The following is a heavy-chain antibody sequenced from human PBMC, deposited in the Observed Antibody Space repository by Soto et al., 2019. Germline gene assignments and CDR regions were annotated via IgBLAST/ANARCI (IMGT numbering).Heavy chain of an antibody. CDR3: ASSEGNYYYYGMDV. CDR1: RFRFSDYY. Sequence: QLVESGGGLVKPGGSLRHSCEASRFRFSDYYMSWVRQAPGKGLEWVSFISSSGTTIYYADSVKGRFTISRDNAKNSLFLQMNSLRVEDTAVYYCASSEGNYYYYGMDVWGQGTTVTVSS. V-gene: IGHV3-11*01. CDR2: ISSSGTTI. J-gene: IGHJ6*02.